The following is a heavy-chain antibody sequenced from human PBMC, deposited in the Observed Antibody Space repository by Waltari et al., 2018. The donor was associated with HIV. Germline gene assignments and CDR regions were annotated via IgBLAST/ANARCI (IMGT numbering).Heavy chain of an antibody. D-gene: IGHD6-19*01. V-gene: IGHV3-48*04. J-gene: IGHJ6*02. Sequence: YSMNWVRQAPGKGLEWVSYISSISNTIHYADSVKGRFTISRDNAKKSLYLQMKSLRAEDTAVYYCASLIVAGTKDYYYGMDVWGQGTTVTVSS. CDR3: ASLIVAGTKDYYYGMDV. CDR1: YS. CDR2: ISSISNTI.